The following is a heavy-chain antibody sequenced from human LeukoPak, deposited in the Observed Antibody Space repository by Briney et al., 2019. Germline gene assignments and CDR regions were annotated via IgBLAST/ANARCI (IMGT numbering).Heavy chain of an antibody. V-gene: IGHV3-23*01. D-gene: IGHD1-14*01. Sequence: PGGSLRLSCAASGFTFSSYAMSWVRQAPGKGLEWVSAISGSGGSTYYADSAKGRFTISRDNSKNTLYLQMNSLRAEDTAVYYCAKADSHPGGFDYSGQGTLVTVSS. CDR3: AKADSHPGGFDY. CDR2: ISGSGGST. CDR1: GFTFSSYA. J-gene: IGHJ4*02.